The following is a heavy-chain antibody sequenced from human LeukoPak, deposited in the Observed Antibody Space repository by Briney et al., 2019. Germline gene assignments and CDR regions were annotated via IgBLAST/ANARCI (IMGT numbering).Heavy chain of an antibody. CDR2: ISAYNGNT. V-gene: IGHV1-18*01. J-gene: IGHJ4*02. Sequence: WASVKVSCKASGYTFTSYGMTWVRQAPGQALEWMGWISAYNGNTNYAQNFQGRVTMTTDTSTTTAYMELRSLRSDDTAVYYCAREEVRYFDYWGQGTLVTVSS. CDR3: AREEVRYFDY. D-gene: IGHD3-10*01. CDR1: GYTFTSYG.